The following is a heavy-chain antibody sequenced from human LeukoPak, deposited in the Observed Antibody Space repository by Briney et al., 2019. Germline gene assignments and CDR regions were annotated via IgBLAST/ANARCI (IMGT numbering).Heavy chain of an antibody. CDR2: ISSSSDYT. Sequence: PGGSLRLSCAASGFTFSSYNMNWVRQAPGEGLEWVSSISSSSDYTYYAASVKGRFTISRDNAKNSLFLQMNSLRAEDTAVYYCARGGGVTGTTIQYWGQGTLVTVSS. V-gene: IGHV3-21*01. CDR1: GFTFSSYN. J-gene: IGHJ4*02. CDR3: ARGGGVTGTTIQY. D-gene: IGHD1-7*01.